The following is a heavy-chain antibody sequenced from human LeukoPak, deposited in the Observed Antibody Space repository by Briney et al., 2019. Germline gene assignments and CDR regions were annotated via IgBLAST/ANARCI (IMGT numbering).Heavy chain of an antibody. CDR2: MNPNSGNT. Sequence: ASVKVSCKASGGTFSSYAINWVRQATGQGLEWMGWMNPNSGNTGYAQKFQGRVTMTRNTSISTAYMELSSLRSEDTAVYYCAISRYYDFWSGTHYYYGMDVWGQGTTVTVSS. CDR3: AISRYYDFWSGTHYYYGMDV. CDR1: GGTFSSYA. J-gene: IGHJ6*02. D-gene: IGHD3-3*01. V-gene: IGHV1-8*02.